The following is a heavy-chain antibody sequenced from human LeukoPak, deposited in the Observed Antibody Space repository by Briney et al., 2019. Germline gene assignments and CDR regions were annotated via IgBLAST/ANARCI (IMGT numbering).Heavy chain of an antibody. CDR3: ARGTSWNYDILTGYYRLYYFDY. D-gene: IGHD3-9*01. CDR2: ISSSSSTI. J-gene: IGHJ4*02. CDR1: GFTFSSYS. Sequence: GGSLRLSCAASGFTFSSYSMNWVRQALAKGLEWVSYISSSSSTIYYADSVKGRFTISRDNAKNSLYLQMNSLRDEDTAVYYCARGTSWNYDILTGYYRLYYFDYWGQGTLVTVSS. V-gene: IGHV3-48*02.